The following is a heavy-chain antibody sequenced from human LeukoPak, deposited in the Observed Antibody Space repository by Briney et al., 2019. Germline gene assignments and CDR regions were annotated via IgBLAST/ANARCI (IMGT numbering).Heavy chain of an antibody. CDR3: ARANFADLFDF. J-gene: IGHJ4*02. CDR2: ISSSSSTI. Sequence: GGSLRLSCAASGFTFSNYNMNWVRQAPGKGLECIAYISSSSSTIYYADSVKGRFTISRDNAKNSLFLHMNSLRAEDTALYYCARANFADLFDFWGQGALVTVSS. V-gene: IGHV3-48*01. D-gene: IGHD1-7*01. CDR1: GFTFSNYN.